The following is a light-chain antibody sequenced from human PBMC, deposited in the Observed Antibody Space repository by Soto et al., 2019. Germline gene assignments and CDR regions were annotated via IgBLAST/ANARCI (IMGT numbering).Light chain of an antibody. CDR1: QNVNST. CDR2: GAS. V-gene: IGKV3-15*01. Sequence: EIVMTQSPASLSVSPGERATLSCRASQNVNSTLAWYQQKPGQAPRLLIYGASTRATGIPARFSGSGSGTEFTLTISSLQSEDFAVYYCQQYNNWLITFGQGTRLEI. CDR3: QQYNNWLIT. J-gene: IGKJ5*01.